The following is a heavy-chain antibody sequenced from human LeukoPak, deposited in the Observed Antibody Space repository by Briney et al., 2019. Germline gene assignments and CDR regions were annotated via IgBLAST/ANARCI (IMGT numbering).Heavy chain of an antibody. J-gene: IGHJ4*02. D-gene: IGHD3-10*01. Sequence: GASLRLSCAPSGFTFSSYAMSWVRRARGKGVEGVSSISNSGGSTFYADSVKGRCTISRDNSKNTLYLQMNSLRAEDTAVYYCAKDRISMVRGVTRNWGQGTLVTVSS. V-gene: IGHV3-23*01. CDR2: ISNSGGST. CDR3: AKDRISMVRGVTRN. CDR1: GFTFSSYA.